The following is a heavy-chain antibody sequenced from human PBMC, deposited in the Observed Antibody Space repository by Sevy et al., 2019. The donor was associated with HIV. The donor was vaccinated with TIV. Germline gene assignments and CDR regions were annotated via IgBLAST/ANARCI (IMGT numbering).Heavy chain of an antibody. Sequence: GESLKISCAASGFTFSSYAMSWVRQAPGKGLEWVSAISGSGGSTYYADSVKGRFTISRDNSKNTLYLQMNSLRAEDTAVYYCAKMITSYYYYGMDVWGQGTTVTVSS. V-gene: IGHV3-23*01. CDR1: GFTFSSYA. J-gene: IGHJ6*02. CDR2: ISGSGGST. CDR3: AKMITSYYYYGMDV. D-gene: IGHD3-16*01.